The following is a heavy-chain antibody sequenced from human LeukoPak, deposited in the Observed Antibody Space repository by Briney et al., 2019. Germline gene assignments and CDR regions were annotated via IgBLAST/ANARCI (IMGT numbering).Heavy chain of an antibody. Sequence: ASVNVSCKASGYTFTSYDINWVRQATGQGLEWMGWMNPNSGNTGYAQKFQGRVTMTRNTSISTAYMELSSLRSEDTAVYYCASHSPTVTNYYYGMDVWGQATTVTVSS. CDR2: MNPNSGNT. D-gene: IGHD4-17*01. J-gene: IGHJ6*02. CDR3: ASHSPTVTNYYYGMDV. V-gene: IGHV1-8*01. CDR1: GYTFTSYD.